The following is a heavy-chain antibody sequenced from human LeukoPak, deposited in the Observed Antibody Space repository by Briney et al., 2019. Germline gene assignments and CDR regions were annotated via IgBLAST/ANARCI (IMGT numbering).Heavy chain of an antibody. D-gene: IGHD1-26*01. CDR2: ISGSSRIYT. CDR3: ARVGNSGSYFSPFDY. Sequence: GGSLRLSCAASGFIFSDYYMSWIRQAPGKGLEWVSYISGSSRIYTNYADSVKGRFTISRDNAKNSLYLRMNSLRAEDTAVYYCARVGNSGSYFSPFDYWGQGTLVTVSS. CDR1: GFIFSDYY. J-gene: IGHJ4*02. V-gene: IGHV3-11*06.